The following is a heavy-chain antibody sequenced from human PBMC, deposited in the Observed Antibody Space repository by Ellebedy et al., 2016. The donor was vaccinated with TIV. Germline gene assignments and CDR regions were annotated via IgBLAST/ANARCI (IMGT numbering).Heavy chain of an antibody. CDR3: AREGTMIALEVFYFDY. D-gene: IGHD3-22*01. V-gene: IGHV3-53*01. J-gene: IGHJ4*02. CDR1: GFTVSSSY. CDR2: IYSGGST. Sequence: GESLKISCAASGFTVSSSYMSWVRQAPGKGLEWVSVIYSGGSTYYADSVKGRFTISRDNAKNSLYLQMNSLRAEDTAVYYCAREGTMIALEVFYFDYWGQGTLVTVSS.